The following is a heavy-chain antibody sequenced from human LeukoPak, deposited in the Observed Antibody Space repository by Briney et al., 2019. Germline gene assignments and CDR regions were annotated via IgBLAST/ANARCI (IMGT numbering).Heavy chain of an antibody. CDR1: GGSFSGYY. J-gene: IGHJ6*02. V-gene: IGHV4-34*01. CDR3: ARGRYSYSNYYYGMDV. Sequence: SETLSLTCAVYGGSFSGYYWSWIRRPPGKGLEWIGEINHSGSTNYNPSLKSRVTISVDTSKNQFSLKLSSVTAADTAVYYCARGRYSYSNYYYGMDVWGQGTTVTVSS. CDR2: INHSGST. D-gene: IGHD5-18*01.